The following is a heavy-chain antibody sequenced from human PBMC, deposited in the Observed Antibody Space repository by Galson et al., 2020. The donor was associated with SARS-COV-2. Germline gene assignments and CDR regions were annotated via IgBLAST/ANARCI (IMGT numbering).Heavy chain of an antibody. CDR2: ISGSGGST. CDR1: GFTFSSYA. V-gene: IGHV3-23*01. D-gene: IGHD3-10*01. J-gene: IGHJ4*02. Sequence: GGSLRLSCAASGFTFSSYAMSWVRQAPGKGLEWVSAISGSGGSTYYADSVKGRFTISRDNSKNTLYLQMNSLRAEDTAVYYCAKASVLLWFGELLSLDYWGQGTLVTVSS. CDR3: AKASVLLWFGELLSLDY.